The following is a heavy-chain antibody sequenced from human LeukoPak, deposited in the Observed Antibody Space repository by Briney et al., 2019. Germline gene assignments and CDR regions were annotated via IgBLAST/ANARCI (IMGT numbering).Heavy chain of an antibody. D-gene: IGHD6-19*01. Sequence: PGGSLRLSCAASGFTFDDYAMHWVRQAPGKGLEWVSGISWNSGSIGYADSVKGRFTISRDNAKNSLYLQMNSLRVEDTAFYYCAKCSHSSGWYCSVDYWGQGTLVTVSS. J-gene: IGHJ4*02. CDR3: AKCSHSSGWYCSVDY. CDR2: ISWNSGSI. V-gene: IGHV3-9*01. CDR1: GFTFDDYA.